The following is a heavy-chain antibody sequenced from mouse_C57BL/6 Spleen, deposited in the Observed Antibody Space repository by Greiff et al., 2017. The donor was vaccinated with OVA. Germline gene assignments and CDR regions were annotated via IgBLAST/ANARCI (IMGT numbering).Heavy chain of an antibody. CDR1: GFTFSDYG. Sequence: EVNVVESGGGLVKPGGSLKLSCAASGFTFSDYGMHWVRQAPEKGLEWVAYISSGSSTIYYADTVKGRFTISRDNAKNTLFLQMTSLRSEDTAMYYCARLYGSSYRNYFDYWGQGTTLTVSS. CDR3: ARLYGSSYRNYFDY. D-gene: IGHD1-1*01. J-gene: IGHJ2*01. V-gene: IGHV5-17*01. CDR2: ISSGSSTI.